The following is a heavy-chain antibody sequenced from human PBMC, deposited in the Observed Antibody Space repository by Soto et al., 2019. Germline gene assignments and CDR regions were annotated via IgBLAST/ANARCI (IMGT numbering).Heavy chain of an antibody. CDR3: ARDSVVAVAGTEFDD. CDR2: ISAYNGNT. J-gene: IGHJ4*02. Sequence: ASVKVSCKASGYTFTSYGISWVRQAPGQGLEWMGWISAYNGNTNYAQKLQGRVTMTTDTSTSTAYMELRSLRSDDTAVYYCARDSVVAVAGTEFDDWGQGTLVTVSS. V-gene: IGHV1-18*01. CDR1: GYTFTSYG. D-gene: IGHD6-19*01.